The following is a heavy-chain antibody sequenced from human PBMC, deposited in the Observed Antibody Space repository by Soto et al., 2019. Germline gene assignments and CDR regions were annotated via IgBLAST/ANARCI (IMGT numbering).Heavy chain of an antibody. CDR2: INPNSGGT. CDR3: ARVQFRFGYDYGIDY. D-gene: IGHD5-12*01. V-gene: IGHV1-2*02. J-gene: IGHJ4*02. Sequence: GSVNGYCEASGYTFTGYYMHWVRQAPGQGLERMGWINPNSGGTNYSQKFQGRVTMTRDTSISTAYMELSRLRSDDTAVYYCARVQFRFGYDYGIDYWGQGTLVTVSS. CDR1: GYTFTGYY.